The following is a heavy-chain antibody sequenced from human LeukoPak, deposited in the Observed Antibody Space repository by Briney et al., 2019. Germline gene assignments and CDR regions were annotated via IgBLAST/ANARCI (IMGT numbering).Heavy chain of an antibody. CDR1: GFTFNTYW. Sequence: PGGSLRLSCGAPGFTFNTYWMSWVRQTPGKGLEWVANIKQDGSEKYYVDSVKDRFTISRDNAKNSLHLQMDSLRAEDTAVYYCARGPLTYCSITSCSLDFWGQGTLVTVSS. CDR2: IKQDGSEK. D-gene: IGHD2-2*01. J-gene: IGHJ4*02. V-gene: IGHV3-7*01. CDR3: ARGPLTYCSITSCSLDF.